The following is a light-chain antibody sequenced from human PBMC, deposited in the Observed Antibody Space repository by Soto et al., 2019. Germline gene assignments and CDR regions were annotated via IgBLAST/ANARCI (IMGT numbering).Light chain of an antibody. CDR3: GADHGSGSNFFVV. Sequence: QSVLTQPPSASASLGASVTLTCTLSSGYSNYKVDWYQQRPGKGPRFVVRVGTGGIVGSKGDGIPDRFSVLGSGLNRYLTIKNIQEEDESDYHCGADHGSGSNFFVVFGGGTKVTVL. CDR2: VGTGGIVG. J-gene: IGLJ2*01. CDR1: SGYSNYK. V-gene: IGLV9-49*01.